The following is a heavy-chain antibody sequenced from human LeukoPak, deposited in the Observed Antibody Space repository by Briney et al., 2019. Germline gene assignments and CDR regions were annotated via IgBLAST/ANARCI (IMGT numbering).Heavy chain of an antibody. J-gene: IGHJ4*02. CDR3: AKDRPVAGTTFDY. CDR1: GFTFSSYA. D-gene: IGHD6-19*01. Sequence: PGGSLRLSCAASGFTFSSYAMSWVRQAAGKGLEWVSVISGSGGSTYYADSVKGRFTISRDNSKNTLYLQMNSLRAEDTAVYYCAKDRPVAGTTFDYWGQGTLVTVSS. CDR2: ISGSGGST. V-gene: IGHV3-23*01.